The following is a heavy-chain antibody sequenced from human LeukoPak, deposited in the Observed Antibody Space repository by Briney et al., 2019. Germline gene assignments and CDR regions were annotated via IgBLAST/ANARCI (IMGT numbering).Heavy chain of an antibody. CDR1: GGSISLFY. D-gene: IGHD3-22*01. CDR3: TRVFSHGYSDY. J-gene: IGHJ4*02. Sequence: PSETLSLTCTVSGGSISLFYWGWIRQPPEEGRGFIGYIYYIGATKYNTSPTSRVAISADTSNNPFSLKLNSVTAADTAVYHCTRVFSHGYSDYWGQGTLVTVSA. V-gene: IGHV4-59*01. CDR2: IYYIGAT.